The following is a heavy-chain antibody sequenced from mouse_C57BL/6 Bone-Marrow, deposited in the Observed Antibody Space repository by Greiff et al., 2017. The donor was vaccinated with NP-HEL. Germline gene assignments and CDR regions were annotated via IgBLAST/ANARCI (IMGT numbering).Heavy chain of an antibody. CDR1: GYTFTDYY. J-gene: IGHJ1*03. CDR3: ARSVYYGSSYWYFDV. CDR2: IYPGSGNT. V-gene: IGHV1-76*01. Sequence: QVQLKESGAELVRPGASVKLSCKASGYTFTDYYINWVKQRPGQGLEWIARIYPGSGNTYYNEKFKGKATLTAEKSSSTAYMQLSSLTSEDSAVYFCARSVYYGSSYWYFDVWGTGTTVTVSS. D-gene: IGHD1-1*01.